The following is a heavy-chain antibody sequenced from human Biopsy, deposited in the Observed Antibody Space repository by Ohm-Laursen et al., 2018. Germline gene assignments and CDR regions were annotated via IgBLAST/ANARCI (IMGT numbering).Heavy chain of an antibody. CDR1: RFTFSTYG. CDR2: ISFDGSDQ. CDR3: VKDRGAAGTDDYYGMDV. Sequence: SLRLSCAASRFTFSTYGMHWVRQAPGKGLEWVAVISFDGSDQKYADSVKGRFTISRDNSKNTLYLQMNSLRAEDTAVFYCVKDRGAAGTDDYYGMDVWGQGTTVTVSS. V-gene: IGHV3-30*18. D-gene: IGHD3-10*01. J-gene: IGHJ6*02.